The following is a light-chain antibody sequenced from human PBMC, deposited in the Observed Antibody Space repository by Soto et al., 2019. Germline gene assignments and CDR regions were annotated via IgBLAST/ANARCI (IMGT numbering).Light chain of an antibody. Sequence: DIVITQTALSLSVTPLQPASISCKSRQSLLHSDGKTYLYWYLQKPGQPPQLLIYEVSNRFSGVPDRFSGSGSGTEFTLTISSLQPDDFATYYCQQYNSYSRTFGQGTKVDIK. CDR1: QSLLHSDGKTY. V-gene: IGKV2D-29*01. CDR3: QQYNSYSRT. J-gene: IGKJ1*01. CDR2: EVS.